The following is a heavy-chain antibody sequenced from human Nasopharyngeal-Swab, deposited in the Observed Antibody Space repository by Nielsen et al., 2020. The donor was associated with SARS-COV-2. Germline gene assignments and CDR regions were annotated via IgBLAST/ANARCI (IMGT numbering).Heavy chain of an antibody. CDR2: IYHSGST. J-gene: IGHJ4*02. CDR3: ASVLDLGILDY. D-gene: IGHD3/OR15-3a*01. Sequence: WLRQPPGKGLEWIGYIYHSGSTYYNPSLKSRVTISVDRSKNQFSLKLSSVTAADTAVYYCASVLDLGILDYWGQGTLVTVSS. V-gene: IGHV4-30-2*01.